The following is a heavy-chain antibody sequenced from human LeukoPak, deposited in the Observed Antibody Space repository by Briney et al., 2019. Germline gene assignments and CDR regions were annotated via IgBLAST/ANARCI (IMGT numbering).Heavy chain of an antibody. CDR1: GFTFSSYS. V-gene: IGHV3-21*01. CDR3: ARVAVAGTYWFDP. CDR2: ISSSSSHI. D-gene: IGHD6-13*01. Sequence: GGSLRLSCAASGFTFSSYSMNWVRQAPGKGLEWVSSISSSSSHIYYADSVKGRFTISRDNAKNSLYLQMNSLRAEDTAVYYCARVAVAGTYWFDPWGQGTLVTVSS. J-gene: IGHJ5*02.